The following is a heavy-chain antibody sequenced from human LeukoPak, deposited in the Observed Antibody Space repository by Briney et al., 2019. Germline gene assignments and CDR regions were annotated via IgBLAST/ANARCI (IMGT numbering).Heavy chain of an antibody. V-gene: IGHV4-4*07. J-gene: IGHJ3*02. CDR3: ARARYDILTGSGGDAFDI. CDR1: GGSISSYY. Sequence: SSETLSLTCTVSGGSISSYYWSWIRQPAAKGLEWIGRIYTSGSTNYNPSLKSRVTMSVDTSKNQFSLKLSSVTAADTAVYYCARARYDILTGSGGDAFDIWGQGTMVTVSS. D-gene: IGHD3-9*01. CDR2: IYTSGST.